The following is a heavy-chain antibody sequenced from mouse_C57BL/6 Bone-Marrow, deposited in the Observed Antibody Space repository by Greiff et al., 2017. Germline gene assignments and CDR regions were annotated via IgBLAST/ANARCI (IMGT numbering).Heavy chain of an antibody. J-gene: IGHJ1*03. CDR2: ISSGGSYT. Sequence: EVKLVESGGDLVKPGGSLKLSCAASGFTFSSYGMSWVRQTPDKRLEWVATISSGGSYTYYPDSVKGRFTISRDNAKNTLYMQMSSLKSEDTAMYYGARLGTTVVRYFDVWGTGTTVTVSS. CDR1: GFTFSSYG. V-gene: IGHV5-6*01. D-gene: IGHD1-1*01. CDR3: ARLGTTVVRYFDV.